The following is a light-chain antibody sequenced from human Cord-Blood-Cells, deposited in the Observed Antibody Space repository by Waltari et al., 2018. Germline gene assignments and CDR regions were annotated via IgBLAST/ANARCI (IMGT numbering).Light chain of an antibody. J-gene: IGLJ2*01. V-gene: IGLV2-14*01. Sequence: QSALTQPASVSGSPGQSITISCTGTSSDVGGYNYVSWYQQHPGKAPKHMIYDVSNQPTGVSNRFSGSKSGNTASLTSCGLQAEDEADYYGSSYTSSSTYVVFGGGTKLTVL. CDR3: SSYTSSSTYVV. CDR2: DVS. CDR1: SSDVGGYNY.